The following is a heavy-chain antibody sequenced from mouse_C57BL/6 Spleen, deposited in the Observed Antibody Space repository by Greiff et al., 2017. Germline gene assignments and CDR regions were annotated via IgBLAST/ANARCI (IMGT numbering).Heavy chain of an antibody. CDR3: AKVSDYYGSSSYYYAMDD. V-gene: IGHV1-9*01. Sequence: VQLQQSGAELMKPGASVKLSCKATGYTFTGYWIEWVKQRPGHGLEWIGEILPGSGMTNYNEKFKGKATFTADTSSNTAYMQRRSLTTEDSAIYYCAKVSDYYGSSSYYYAMDDWGQGTSVTVSS. CDR1: GYTFTGYW. CDR2: ILPGSGMT. D-gene: IGHD1-1*01. J-gene: IGHJ4*01.